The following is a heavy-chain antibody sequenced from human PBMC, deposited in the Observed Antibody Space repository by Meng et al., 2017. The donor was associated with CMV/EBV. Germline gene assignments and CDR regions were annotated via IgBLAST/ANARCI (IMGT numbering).Heavy chain of an antibody. CDR3: ARVWDSGWDY. CDR2: INHSGST. J-gene: IGHJ4*02. CDR1: GGSFSGYY. D-gene: IGHD3-22*01. V-gene: IGHV4-34*01. Sequence: QVPLQQWGAGLLKTSETLSLTCAVYGGSFSGYYWSWIRQPPGKGLEWIGEINHSGSTNYNPSLKSRVTISVDTSKNQFSLKLSSVTAADTAVYYCARVWDSGWDYWGQGTLVTVSS.